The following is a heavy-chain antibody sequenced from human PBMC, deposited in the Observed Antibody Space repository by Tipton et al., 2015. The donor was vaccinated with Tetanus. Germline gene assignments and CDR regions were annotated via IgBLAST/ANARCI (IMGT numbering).Heavy chain of an antibody. CDR1: GYTFTTYY. J-gene: IGHJ4*02. Sequence: QSGPEVKEPGASVKVSCKASGYTFTTYYMNWVRQAPGQGLEWMGIISPESGGTNYAQKFQGRVTMTVDTSTSTVYMDLSRLTSEDTAVYYCARYDSSGVTFGYWSQGTLVTVSS. D-gene: IGHD3-22*01. V-gene: IGHV1-46*01. CDR2: ISPESGGT. CDR3: ARYDSSGVTFGY.